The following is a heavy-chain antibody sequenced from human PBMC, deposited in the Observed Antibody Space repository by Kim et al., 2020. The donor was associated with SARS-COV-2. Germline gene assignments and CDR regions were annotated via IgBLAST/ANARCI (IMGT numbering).Heavy chain of an antibody. CDR3: AKDILVVSVLRYYYDGM. J-gene: IGHJ6*01. D-gene: IGHD2-21*01. CDR2: IWFDGSKT. CDR1: GINFGNSG. Sequence: GGSLRLSCAAFGINFGNSGMHWVRQAPGKGLEWEAGIWFDGSKTYYADSVKGRFTISRDNSKNMLYVQMNSLRVEDTAVYYCAKDILVVSVLRYYYDGM. V-gene: IGHV3-33*03.